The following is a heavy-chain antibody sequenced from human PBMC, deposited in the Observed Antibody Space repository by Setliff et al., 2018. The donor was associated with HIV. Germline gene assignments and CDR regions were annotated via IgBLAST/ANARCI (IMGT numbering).Heavy chain of an antibody. Sequence: WASVKVSCKTSGGTFRSQAISWVRQAPGQGLEWMGGLISMFKIPQIAQKFQGRVTITADESTSAAYMGLSSLTSEDTAVYYCARGGGYEVVIYFDYWGQGTLVTVSS. CDR2: LISMFKIP. CDR3: ARGGGYEVVIYFDY. CDR1: GGTFRSQA. J-gene: IGHJ4*02. V-gene: IGHV1-69*13. D-gene: IGHD5-12*01.